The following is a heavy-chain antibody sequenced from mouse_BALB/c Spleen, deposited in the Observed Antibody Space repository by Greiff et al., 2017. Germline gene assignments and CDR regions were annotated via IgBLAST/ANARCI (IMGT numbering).Heavy chain of an antibody. J-gene: IGHJ3*01. D-gene: IGHD2-1*01. Sequence: EVQLQQSGPELVKPGASMKISCKASGYSFTGYTMNWVKQSHGKNLEWIGLINPYNGGTSYNQKFTGKATLTADKSSSTAYMELRSLTSEDSAVYYCTRNYGNCGAAWFAYWGQGTLVTVSA. CDR3: TRNYGNCGAAWFAY. V-gene: IGHV1-18*01. CDR2: INPYNGGT. CDR1: GYSFTGYT.